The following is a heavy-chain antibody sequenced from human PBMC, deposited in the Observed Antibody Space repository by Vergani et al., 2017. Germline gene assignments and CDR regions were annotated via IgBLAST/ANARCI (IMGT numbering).Heavy chain of an antibody. CDR3: ARVACGVVTSGRDYYYYYGMDV. CDR1: GYTFTSYG. J-gene: IGHJ6*02. Sequence: QVQLVQSGAEVKKPGASVKVSCKASGYTFTSYGISWVRQAPGRGLEWMGWISAYNGNTNYAQKLQGTVTMTTDTSTSTAYMERRSLRSDDTAVYYCARVACGVVTSGRDYYYYYGMDVWGQGTTVTVSS. D-gene: IGHD3-3*01. CDR2: ISAYNGNT. V-gene: IGHV1-18*01.